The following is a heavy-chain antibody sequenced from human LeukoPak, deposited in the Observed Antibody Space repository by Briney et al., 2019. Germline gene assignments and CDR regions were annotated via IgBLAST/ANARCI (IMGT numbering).Heavy chain of an antibody. CDR3: ARDPGVRWLVGFDY. Sequence: GGSLSRSCAASGFTFSSYVMHWGRQAPDSWLESVADVWYEVTNKYYADSVKGRFTISRNNSKNTLYLQMNSLRAEDTAVYYCARDPGVRWLVGFDYWGQGTLVTVSS. CDR2: VWYEVTNK. J-gene: IGHJ4*02. D-gene: IGHD6-19*01. V-gene: IGHV3-33*08. CDR1: GFTFSSYV.